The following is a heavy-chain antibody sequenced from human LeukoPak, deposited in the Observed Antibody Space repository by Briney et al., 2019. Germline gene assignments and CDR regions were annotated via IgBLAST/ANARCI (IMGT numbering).Heavy chain of an antibody. CDR2: IYYSGST. D-gene: IGHD4-17*01. J-gene: IGHJ4*02. CDR1: GASISSGGYY. V-gene: IGHV4-31*03. CDR3: AGGSGYGDLS. Sequence: SETLSLTCTVSGASISSGGYYWSWIRQHPGKGLEWIGYIYYSGSTYYNPSLKSRVTISVDTSNNQLSLKLSSVTDADTAVYYCAGGSGYGDLSWGQGTLVTVSS.